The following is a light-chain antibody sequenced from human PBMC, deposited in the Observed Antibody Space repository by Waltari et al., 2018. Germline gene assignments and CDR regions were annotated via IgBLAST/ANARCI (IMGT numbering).Light chain of an antibody. CDR3: YSQSFNSAVH. J-gene: IGLJ2*01. Sequence: QSALTQPASVSGSPGQSITIPCPGSSSDVGGFDPLSWYQDRPGQAPKVRIYDVSNRPSGVFVRVAASKAGDTASLTSSGLHADDEADYYCYSQSFNSAVHFGRGTKVTVL. CDR2: DVS. CDR1: SSDVGGFDP. V-gene: IGLV2-14*03.